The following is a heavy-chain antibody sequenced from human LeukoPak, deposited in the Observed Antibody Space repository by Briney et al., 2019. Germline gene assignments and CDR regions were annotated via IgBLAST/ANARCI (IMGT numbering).Heavy chain of an antibody. J-gene: IGHJ6*02. CDR3: ATSWGPDTSAFRWGRDGMDV. D-gene: IGHD3-16*01. CDR1: GLTFNNYA. Sequence: GGSLRLSCAVSGLTFNNYAMSWVRQAPGKGLEWVSAISKSGDHTYYAASAKGRFTIYRDNSKNTQYLQMNSLRAEDKAVYYCATSWGPDTSAFRWGRDGMDVWGQGTTVIIS. CDR2: ISKSGDHT. V-gene: IGHV3-23*01.